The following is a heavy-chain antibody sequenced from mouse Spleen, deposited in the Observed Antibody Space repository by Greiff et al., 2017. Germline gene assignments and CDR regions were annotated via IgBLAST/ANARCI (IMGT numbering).Heavy chain of an antibody. CDR3: ASLWDWYFDV. CDR1: GFTFSSYG. Sequence: EVHLVESGGDLVKPGGSLKLSCAASGFTFSSYGMSWVRQTPDKRLEWVATISSGGSYTYYPDSVKGRFTISRDNAKNTLYLQMSSLKSEDTAMYYCASLWDWYFDVWGTGTTVTVSS. V-gene: IGHV5-6*01. CDR2: ISSGGSYT. J-gene: IGHJ1*03. D-gene: IGHD6-1*01.